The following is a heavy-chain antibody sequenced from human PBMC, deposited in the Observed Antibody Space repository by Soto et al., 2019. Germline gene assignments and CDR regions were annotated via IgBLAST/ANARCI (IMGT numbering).Heavy chain of an antibody. V-gene: IGHV1-69*13. Sequence: SVKVSCKASGGTFSSYAISWVRQAPGQGLEWMGGIIPIFGTANYAQNFQGRVTITADESTSTAYMELSSLRSEDTAVYYCARDRPTYYDSSGAYDAFDIWGQGTMVTVSS. CDR1: GGTFSSYA. J-gene: IGHJ3*02. D-gene: IGHD3-22*01. CDR3: ARDRPTYYDSSGAYDAFDI. CDR2: IIPIFGTA.